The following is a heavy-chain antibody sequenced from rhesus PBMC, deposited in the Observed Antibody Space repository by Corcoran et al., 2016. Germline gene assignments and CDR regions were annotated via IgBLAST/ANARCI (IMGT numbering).Heavy chain of an antibody. V-gene: IGHV4-147*01. Sequence: QVQLQESGPGLVKCSETLSLTCAVSGGSISSNYWSWIRQSAARGLEWFEYINRASESNTVDPSLKRCGTTSTDTVSNQFTRKRSSVTAAYYAGNACARCSGSYLPRDSWGQGVRVTVSS. CDR1: GGSISSNY. D-gene: IGHD1-44*02. J-gene: IGHJ4*01. CDR2: INRASESN. CDR3: ARCSGSYLPRDS.